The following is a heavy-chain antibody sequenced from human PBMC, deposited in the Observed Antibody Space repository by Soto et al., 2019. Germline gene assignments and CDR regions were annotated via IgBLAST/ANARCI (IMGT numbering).Heavy chain of an antibody. D-gene: IGHD4-17*01. Sequence: QVQLVESGGGVVQPGRSLRLSCAASGFTFSSYGMHWVRQAPGTGLEWVAVISYDGSNKYYADSVKGRFTISRDNSKNTLYLLMNSLRAEDTAVYYCAKAVTPYSYYGMDVWGQGTTVTVSS. CDR2: ISYDGSNK. CDR1: GFTFSSYG. V-gene: IGHV3-30*18. J-gene: IGHJ6*02. CDR3: AKAVTPYSYYGMDV.